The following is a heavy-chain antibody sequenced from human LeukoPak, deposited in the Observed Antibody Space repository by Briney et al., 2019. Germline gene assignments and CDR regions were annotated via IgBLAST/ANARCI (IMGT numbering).Heavy chain of an antibody. J-gene: IGHJ4*02. D-gene: IGHD4-23*01. CDR1: GFTFSSYE. CDR3: ARVPRWYVIDY. V-gene: IGHV3-48*03. CDR2: ISSSGSTI. Sequence: GGSLRLSCAASGFTFSSYEMKWVRQAPGKGLERVSYISSSGSTIYYADSVKGRFTISRDNAKNSLYLQMNSLRAEDTAVYYCARVPRWYVIDYWGQGTLVTVSS.